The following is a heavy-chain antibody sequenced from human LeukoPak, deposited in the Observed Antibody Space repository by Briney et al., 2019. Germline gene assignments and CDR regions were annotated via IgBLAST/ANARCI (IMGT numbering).Heavy chain of an antibody. CDR1: GGTFSSYA. J-gene: IGHJ3*02. D-gene: IGHD5-18*01. CDR2: IIPILGIA. CDR3: ARDLYSDVAFDI. Sequence: ASVKVSCKASGGTFSSYAISWVRQAPGQGLEWMGRIIPILGIANYAQKFQGRVTITADKSTSTAYMELSSLRSEYTAVYYCARDLYSDVAFDIWGQGTMVTVSS. V-gene: IGHV1-69*04.